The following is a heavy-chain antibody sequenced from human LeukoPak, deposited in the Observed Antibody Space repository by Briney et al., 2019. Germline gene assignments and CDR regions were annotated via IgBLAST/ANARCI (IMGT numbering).Heavy chain of an antibody. CDR3: AKGRPGRNYVMADY. CDR2: IYSGGST. V-gene: IGHV3-66*01. CDR1: GFTVSGNS. J-gene: IGHJ4*02. D-gene: IGHD3-16*01. Sequence: GGSLRLSCAASGFTVSGNSMSWVRQAPGKGLEWVSVIYSGGSTYYADSVKGRVTISRDNTKNRLYFQMNSLRAEDTAVYYCAKGRPGRNYVMADYWGQGTLVTGSS.